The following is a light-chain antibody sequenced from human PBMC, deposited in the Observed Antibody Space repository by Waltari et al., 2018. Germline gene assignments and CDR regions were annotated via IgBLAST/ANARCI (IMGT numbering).Light chain of an antibody. CDR2: GNM. CDR3: QSYDTDLRIWV. J-gene: IGLJ3*02. V-gene: IGLV1-40*01. Sequence: QSVLTQPPSVSGAPGQRVTISCTGNRSTIGAGYDVNWYQQFPGAVPKLLMFGNMFRAPWVFDRFSGSKSGSSASLTIAGVQADDEADYHCQSYDTDLRIWVFGGGTKLTVL. CDR1: RSTIGAGYD.